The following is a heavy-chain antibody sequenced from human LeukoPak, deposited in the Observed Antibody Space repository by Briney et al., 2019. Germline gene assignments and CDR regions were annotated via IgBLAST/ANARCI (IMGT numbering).Heavy chain of an antibody. Sequence: GGSLRPSCAASGFTFSSYEMNWVRQAPGKGLEWVSYISSSGSTIYYADSVKGRFTISRDNAKNSLYLQMNSLRAEDTAVYYCARAPWNAALFSGAGGTQKYYYYYYRDVWGKGTTVTVSS. V-gene: IGHV3-48*03. J-gene: IGHJ6*03. D-gene: IGHD1-1*01. CDR2: ISSSGSTI. CDR1: GFTFSSYE. CDR3: ARAPWNAALFSGAGGTQKYYYYYYRDV.